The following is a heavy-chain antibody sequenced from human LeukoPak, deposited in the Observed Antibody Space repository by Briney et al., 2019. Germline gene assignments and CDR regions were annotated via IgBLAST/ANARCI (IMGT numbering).Heavy chain of an antibody. J-gene: IGHJ4*02. CDR3: ARGPELRTYYFDY. D-gene: IGHD1-7*01. CDR2: IIPIFGTA. CDR1: GGTFSSYA. V-gene: IGHV1-69*05. Sequence: SVKVSCKASGGTFSSYAISWVRQAPGQGLEWMGGIIPIFGTANYAQKFQGRVTITTDESTSTAYMELSSLRSEDTAVYYCARGPELRTYYFDYWGQGTLVTVSS.